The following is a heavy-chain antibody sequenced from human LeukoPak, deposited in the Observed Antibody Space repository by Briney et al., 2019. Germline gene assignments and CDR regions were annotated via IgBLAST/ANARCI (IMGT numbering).Heavy chain of an antibody. J-gene: IGHJ4*02. Sequence: SETLSLTCAVYGGSFSGYYWCWIRQPPGKGLEWIGEINHSGSTNYNPSLKSRVTISVDTSKNQFSLKLSSVTAADTAVYYCARGNQYDFWSGHRHYYFAYWGQGTLVTVSS. V-gene: IGHV4-34*01. CDR2: INHSGST. CDR3: ARGNQYDFWSGHRHYYFAY. D-gene: IGHD3/OR15-3a*01. CDR1: GGSFSGYY.